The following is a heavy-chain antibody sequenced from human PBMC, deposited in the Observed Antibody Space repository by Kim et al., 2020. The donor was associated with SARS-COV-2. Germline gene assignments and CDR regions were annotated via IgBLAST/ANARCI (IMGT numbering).Heavy chain of an antibody. J-gene: IGHJ6*03. CDR3: AKDTTIFGVVIIPSDYMDV. V-gene: IGHV3-23*01. D-gene: IGHD3-3*01. Sequence: GRLTISRDNSKNTLYLQMNSLRAEDTAVYYCAKDTTIFGVVIIPSDYMDVWGKGTTVTVSS.